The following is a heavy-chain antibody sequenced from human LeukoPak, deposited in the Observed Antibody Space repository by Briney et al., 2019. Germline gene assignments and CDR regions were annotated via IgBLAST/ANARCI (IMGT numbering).Heavy chain of an antibody. V-gene: IGHV6-1*01. CDR2: TYYRSTWYN. CDR3: ARRLTQYDCFDP. CDR1: GDSVSSNSAA. D-gene: IGHD2-2*01. J-gene: IGHJ5*02. Sequence: SQTLSLTCAISGDSVSSNSAAWNWIRQSPSKGLEWLGRTYYRSTWYNDYAVSVRGRITVNPDTSKNQFSLHLNSVTPEDTAVYYCARRLTQYDCFDPWGQGILVTVSS.